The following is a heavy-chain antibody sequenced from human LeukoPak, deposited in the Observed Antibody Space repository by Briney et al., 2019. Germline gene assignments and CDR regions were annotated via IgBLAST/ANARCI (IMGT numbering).Heavy chain of an antibody. CDR1: GYTFTSYA. J-gene: IGHJ4*02. Sequence: ASVKVSCKASGYTFTSYAMHWVRQAPGQGLEWMGWITPSGGTNYPQKFQGRVAITRDTSITTAYMDLSRLTSDDTAVYYCARDRYGDGFAHFDYWGQGAPVTVSS. V-gene: IGHV1-2*02. CDR3: ARDRYGDGFAHFDY. CDR2: ITPSGGT. D-gene: IGHD5-24*01.